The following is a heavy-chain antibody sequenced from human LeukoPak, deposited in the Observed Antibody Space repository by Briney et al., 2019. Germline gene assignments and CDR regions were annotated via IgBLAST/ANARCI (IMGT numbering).Heavy chain of an antibody. V-gene: IGHV3-23*01. D-gene: IGHD4-17*01. CDR3: ANRVGLRYYYFDY. CDR1: GFA. J-gene: IGHJ4*02. Sequence: GVSLRLSCTASGFAMSWVRQAPGKGLEWVASIRGSGDDSTYYADSVKGRFIISRDHFKNTLYLQMDSLRAEDSAVYYCANRVGLRYYYFDYWGQGTLVTVSS. CDR2: IRGSGDDST.